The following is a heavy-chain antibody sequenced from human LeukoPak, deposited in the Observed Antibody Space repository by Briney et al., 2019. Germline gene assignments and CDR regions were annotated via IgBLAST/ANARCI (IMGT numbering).Heavy chain of an antibody. D-gene: IGHD1-1*01. CDR3: ARDRTRETFDY. V-gene: IGHV3-11*04. CDR1: GFTFSDYY. J-gene: IGHJ4*02. CDR2: ISSGGNTI. Sequence: GESLRLSCAASGFTFSDYYMSWIRQAPGKGLEWVSFISSGGNTINYADSMKGRFTISRDNAKNSLYLQMYSLRAEDTAVYYCARDRTRETFDYWGRGTLVTVSS.